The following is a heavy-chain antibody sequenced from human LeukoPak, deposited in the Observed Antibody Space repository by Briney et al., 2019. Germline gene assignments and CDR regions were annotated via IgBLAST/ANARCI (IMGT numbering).Heavy chain of an antibody. CDR1: GGSISNSTYS. D-gene: IGHD6-13*01. CDR3: ARDDVGSSQPEERGGFDY. J-gene: IGHJ4*02. V-gene: IGHV4-61*02. Sequence: SETLSLTCSVSGGSISNSTYSWNWIRQPAGKGLEWIGRIFTIGSTNYNPSLKSRVTMSIDSSKNQFSLKLSSVTAADTAVYYCARDDVGSSQPEERGGFDYWGQGTLVTVSS. CDR2: IFTIGST.